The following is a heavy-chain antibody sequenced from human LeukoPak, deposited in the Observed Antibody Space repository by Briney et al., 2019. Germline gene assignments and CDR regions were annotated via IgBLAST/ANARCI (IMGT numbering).Heavy chain of an antibody. CDR1: GVTFSSYA. J-gene: IGHJ5*02. CDR3: ARDRGYCSSTSCLNWFDP. D-gene: IGHD2-2*01. CDR2: IIPIFGTA. V-gene: IGHV1-69*13. Sequence: SVKVSCKASGVTFSSYAISWVRQAPGQGLEWMGGIIPIFGTANYAQKFQGRVTITADESTSTAYMELSSLRSEDTAVYYCARDRGYCSSTSCLNWFDPWGQGTLVTVSS.